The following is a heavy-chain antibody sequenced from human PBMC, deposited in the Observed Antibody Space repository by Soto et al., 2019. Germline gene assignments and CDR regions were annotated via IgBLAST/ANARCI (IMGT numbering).Heavy chain of an antibody. CDR3: ARNYDFWSGSRIYYYYGMDV. CDR1: GFTFSSYA. J-gene: IGHJ6*02. Sequence: GGSLRLSCAASGFTFSSYAMSWVRQAPGKGLEWVSAISGSGGSTYYADSVKGRFTISKDNSKNTLDLQMNSLRAEETAVYYCARNYDFWSGSRIYYYYGMDVWGQGTTVTVSS. D-gene: IGHD3-3*01. CDR2: ISGSGGST. V-gene: IGHV3-23*01.